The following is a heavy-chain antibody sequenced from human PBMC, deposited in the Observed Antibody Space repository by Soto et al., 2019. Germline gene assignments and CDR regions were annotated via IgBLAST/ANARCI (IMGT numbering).Heavy chain of an antibody. CDR3: ARFCSSSSCYYNFTPYFDY. V-gene: IGHV1-18*01. Sequence: GASVKVSCKASGYTFTNYGIAWVRQAPGQGLEWMGWISAYNGNTNYVQKFQGRVTMTTDTSTSTAYMELRSLRSDETAVYYCARFCSSSSCYYNFTPYFDYWGQGTLVTVSS. J-gene: IGHJ4*02. CDR1: GYTFTNYG. D-gene: IGHD2-2*01. CDR2: ISAYNGNT.